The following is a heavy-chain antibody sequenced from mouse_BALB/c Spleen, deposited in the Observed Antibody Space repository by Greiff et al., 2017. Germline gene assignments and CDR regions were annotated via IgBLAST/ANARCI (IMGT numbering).Heavy chain of an antibody. J-gene: IGHJ1*01. CDR2: IYPGNGDT. V-gene: IGHV1-12*01. CDR1: GYTFTSYN. CDR3: ARAGGYFDV. Sequence: LQQPGAELVKPGASVKMSCKASGYTFTSYNMHWVKQTPGQGLEWIGAIYPGNGDTSYNQKFKGKATLTADKSSSTAYMQLSSLTSEDSAVYDCARAGGYFDVWGEGTTVTVSS.